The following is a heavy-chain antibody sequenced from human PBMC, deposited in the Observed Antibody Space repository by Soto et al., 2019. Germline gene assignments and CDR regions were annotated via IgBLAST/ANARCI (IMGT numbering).Heavy chain of an antibody. V-gene: IGHV4-34*01. CDR2: INHSGIT. D-gene: IGHD6-19*01. J-gene: IGHJ4*02. Sequence: ASETLSLTCAVYGWSFSGYYWSWIRQPPGKGLEWLGEINHSGITNYNPSLKSRVTISIDTSKNRFSLNLNSVTAADTAIYYCAIGPRMWLPGGGYWGQGTLVTVSS. CDR3: AIGPRMWLPGGGY. CDR1: GWSFSGYY.